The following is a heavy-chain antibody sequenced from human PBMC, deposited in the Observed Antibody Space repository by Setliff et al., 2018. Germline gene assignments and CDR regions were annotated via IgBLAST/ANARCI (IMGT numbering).Heavy chain of an antibody. CDR2: IFWDDDK. D-gene: IGHD3-22*01. J-gene: IGHJ5*02. CDR3: AHFTVGYDIRGYLFS. Sequence: SGPTLANPTETLTLTCTFTGFSLSTNTVGVGWIRQPPGKALEWLAVIFWDDDKRYSPCLQHRLTINKDTSKNQVVLTMANVDPVDTATYYCAHFTVGYDIRGYLFSWGQGTLVTVSS. CDR1: GFSLSTNTVG. V-gene: IGHV2-5*02.